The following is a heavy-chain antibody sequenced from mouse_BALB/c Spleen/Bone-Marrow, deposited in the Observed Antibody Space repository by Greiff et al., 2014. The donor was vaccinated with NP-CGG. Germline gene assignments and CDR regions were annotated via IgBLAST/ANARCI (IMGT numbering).Heavy chain of an antibody. CDR3: ARTDGYYAMDY. CDR1: GYSITSGYS. V-gene: IGHV3-1*02. D-gene: IGHD2-3*01. Sequence: VQLQQSGPDLVKPSQSLSLTCTVTGYSITSGYSWHWIRQFPGNILEWMGYIHYSGYTNYYPSLKSRISITRDTSKNQFFLQLNSVTTEDTATYYCARTDGYYAMDYWGQGTSVTVSS. J-gene: IGHJ4*01. CDR2: IHYSGYT.